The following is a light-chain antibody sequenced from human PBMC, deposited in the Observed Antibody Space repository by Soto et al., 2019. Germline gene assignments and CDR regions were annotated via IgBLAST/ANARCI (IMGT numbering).Light chain of an antibody. CDR3: QQYGTSPVT. CDR1: QSVSSNY. Sequence: EIVLTQSPGTLSLSPGERATLSCRASQSVSSNYLAWYQQKPGQAPRLLRYGASSRATGIPDRFSGSGSGTNFTLTISRLEAEDFAVYYCQQYGTSPVTFGGGTKVEIK. J-gene: IGKJ4*01. CDR2: GAS. V-gene: IGKV3-20*01.